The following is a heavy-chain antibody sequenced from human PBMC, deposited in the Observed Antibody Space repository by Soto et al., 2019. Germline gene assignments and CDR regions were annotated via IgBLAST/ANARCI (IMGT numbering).Heavy chain of an antibody. CDR3: ASDSYGPGGYYYGMDV. D-gene: IGHD5-18*01. Sequence: PSETLSLTCAVYGGSFSGYYWSWIRQPPGKGLEWIGEINHSGSTNYNPSLKSRVTISVDTSKNQFSLKLSSVTAADTAVYYCASDSYGPGGYYYGMDVWGQGTTVTVSS. V-gene: IGHV4-34*01. J-gene: IGHJ6*02. CDR1: GGSFSGYY. CDR2: INHSGST.